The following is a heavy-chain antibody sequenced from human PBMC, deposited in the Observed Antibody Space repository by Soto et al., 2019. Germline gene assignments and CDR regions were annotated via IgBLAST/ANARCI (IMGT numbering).Heavy chain of an antibody. CDR2: ISGGGGGT. J-gene: IGHJ4*02. Sequence: EVQLLESGGDLVQPGGSLRLSCAASGFTFSAYAMNWVRQAPGKGLEWVSSISGGGGGTYYADSVKGRFTISRDNSKNTLFLQMNSLRAEDTAVYHCAHQTTVIGGWISSWGQGTLVTVSS. CDR3: AHQTTVIGGWISS. D-gene: IGHD3-10*01. V-gene: IGHV3-23*01. CDR1: GFTFSAYA.